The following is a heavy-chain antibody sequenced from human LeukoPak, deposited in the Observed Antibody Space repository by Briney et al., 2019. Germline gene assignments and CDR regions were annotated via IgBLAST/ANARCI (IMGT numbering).Heavy chain of an antibody. CDR3: ARDWGSEGSSSWARPYYYMDV. Sequence: GASVKVSCKASGYTFTSYYMHWVRQAPGQGLEWMGIINPSGGSTSYAQKFQGRVTMTRDTSTSTVYMELSSLRSEDTAVYYCARDWGSEGSSSWARPYYYMDVWGKGTTVTISS. CDR2: INPSGGST. D-gene: IGHD6-13*01. J-gene: IGHJ6*03. CDR1: GYTFTSYY. V-gene: IGHV1-46*01.